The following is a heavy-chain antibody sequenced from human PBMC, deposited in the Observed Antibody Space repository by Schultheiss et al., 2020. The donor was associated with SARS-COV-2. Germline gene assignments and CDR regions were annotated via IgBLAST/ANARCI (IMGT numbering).Heavy chain of an antibody. J-gene: IGHJ6*02. V-gene: IGHV4-31*03. D-gene: IGHD3-10*01. CDR2: IYYSGST. CDR3: ARGSLLPLRGDYYYYAMDV. CDR1: GGSISRSGYY. Sequence: SETLSLTCTVSGGSISRSGYYWGWIRQSPGKGLEWIGYIYYSGSTYYNPSLESRVSFSVDASKNHFSLKLYSVTAADTAVYYCARGSLLPLRGDYYYYAMDVWGQGTTVTVSS.